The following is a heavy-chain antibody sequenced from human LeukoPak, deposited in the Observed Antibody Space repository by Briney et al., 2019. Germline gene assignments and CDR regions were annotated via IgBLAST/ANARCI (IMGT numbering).Heavy chain of an antibody. CDR1: GGSISSGDYY. CDR2: IYYSGST. Sequence: SQTLSLTCTVSGGSISSGDYYWSWIRQPPGKGLEWIGYIYYSGSTYYNPSLKSRVTISVDTSKNQFSLRLSSVTAADTAVYYCARVAVYTMAGDNWFDPWGQGTLVTVSS. CDR3: ARVAVYTMAGDNWFDP. D-gene: IGHD3-10*01. V-gene: IGHV4-30-4*01. J-gene: IGHJ5*02.